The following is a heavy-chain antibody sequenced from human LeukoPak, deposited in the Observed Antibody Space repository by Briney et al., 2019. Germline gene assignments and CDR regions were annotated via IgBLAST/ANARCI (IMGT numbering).Heavy chain of an antibody. V-gene: IGHV4-34*01. CDR1: GGSFSGYY. Sequence: PSVTLSLTCAVYGGSFSGYYWSWIRQPPGKGLEWIGEINHSGSTNYNPSLKSRVTISVDTSKNQFSLKLSSVTAADTAVYYCARPIYSSSWYPRLPYYYYMDVWGKGTTVTISS. CDR2: INHSGST. J-gene: IGHJ6*03. CDR3: ARPIYSSSWYPRLPYYYYMDV. D-gene: IGHD6-13*01.